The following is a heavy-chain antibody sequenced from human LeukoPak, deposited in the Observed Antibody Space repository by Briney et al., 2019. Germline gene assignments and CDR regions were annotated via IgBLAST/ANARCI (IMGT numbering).Heavy chain of an antibody. Sequence: SETLSLTCTVSGGSISSHYWSWIRQPPGKGLEWIGYIYYSGSTNYNPSLKSRVTISVDTSKNQFSLKLSSVTAADTAVYYCARAIAARRFDCWGQGTLVTVSS. CDR1: GGSISSHY. CDR2: IYYSGST. J-gene: IGHJ4*02. CDR3: ARAIAARRFDC. V-gene: IGHV4-59*11. D-gene: IGHD6-6*01.